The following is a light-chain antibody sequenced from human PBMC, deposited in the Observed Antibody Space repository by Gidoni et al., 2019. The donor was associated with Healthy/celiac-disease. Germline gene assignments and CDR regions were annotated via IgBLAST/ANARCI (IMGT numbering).Light chain of an antibody. Sequence: DIQMTQSPSTLSASVGDRVTITCRASQSISSWLAWYQQKPGKAPKLLIYKASSLESGVPSRFSGSGSGTEFTLTISSLQPDDFATYYCQQYSSFSAFGPXTKVDIK. J-gene: IGKJ3*01. V-gene: IGKV1-5*03. CDR3: QQYSSFSA. CDR1: QSISSW. CDR2: KAS.